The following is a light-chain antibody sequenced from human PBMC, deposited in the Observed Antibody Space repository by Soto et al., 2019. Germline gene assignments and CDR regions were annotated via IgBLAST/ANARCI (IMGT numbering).Light chain of an antibody. CDR3: QQYDT. CDR2: SAS. V-gene: IGKV3-20*01. Sequence: IVLTQSPGTLSLSPGERATLSCRASQSVSSSDLAWYQQKPGQAPRLLIYSASSRATGIPDRFSGSGSGTDVTLTISRLEPEDFAVYYCQQYDTFGQGTKLEIK. CDR1: QSVSSSD. J-gene: IGKJ2*01.